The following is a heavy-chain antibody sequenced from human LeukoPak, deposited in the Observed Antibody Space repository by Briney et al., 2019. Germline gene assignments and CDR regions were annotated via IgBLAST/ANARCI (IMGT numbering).Heavy chain of an antibody. CDR2: ISGSGGST. Sequence: GASLRLSCAASGFTFSSYAMSWVRQAPGKGLEWVSAISGSGGSTYYADSVKGRFTISRDNSKNTLYLQMNSVRAEDTAVYYCAKVAYYGSGSYDMDVWGQGTTVTVSS. V-gene: IGHV3-23*01. CDR1: GFTFSSYA. J-gene: IGHJ6*02. CDR3: AKVAYYGSGSYDMDV. D-gene: IGHD3-10*01.